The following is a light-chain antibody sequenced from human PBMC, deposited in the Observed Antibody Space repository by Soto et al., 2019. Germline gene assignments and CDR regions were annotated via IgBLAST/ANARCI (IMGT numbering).Light chain of an antibody. CDR1: SSNFGSNP. V-gene: IGLV1-44*01. Sequence: QSVLTQPPSASGTRGQRVTISCSGSSSNFGSNPVNWYQQLAGTAPKLLIYSNNQRPSGVPDRFSGSKSGTSASLAISGLPSEDEATYYCSAWDDGLYGPLFGGGTKLTVL. J-gene: IGLJ2*01. CDR2: SNN. CDR3: SAWDDGLYGPL.